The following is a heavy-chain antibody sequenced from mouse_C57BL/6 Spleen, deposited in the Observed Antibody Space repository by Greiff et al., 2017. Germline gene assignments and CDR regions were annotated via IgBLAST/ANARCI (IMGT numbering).Heavy chain of an antibody. V-gene: IGHV5-17*01. CDR1: GFTFSDYG. D-gene: IGHD4-1*01. Sequence: DVMLVESGGGLVKPGGSLKLSCAASGFTFSDYGMHWVRQAPEKGLEWVAYISSGSSTIYYADTVKGRFTISRDNAKNTLFLQMTSLRSEDTAMDYWARMGRGGYYFDYWGQGTTLTVSS. J-gene: IGHJ2*01. CDR2: ISSGSSTI. CDR3: ARMGRGGYYFDY.